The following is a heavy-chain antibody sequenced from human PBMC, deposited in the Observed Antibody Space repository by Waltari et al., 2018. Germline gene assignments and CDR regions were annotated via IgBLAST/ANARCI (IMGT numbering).Heavy chain of an antibody. CDR3: AKDRRGSRHLFDY. V-gene: IGHV3-23*01. CDR1: GFTFSSYA. D-gene: IGHD1-26*01. CDR2: ISGSGGST. J-gene: IGHJ4*02. Sequence: EVQLLESGGGLVQPGGSLRLSCAASGFTFSSYAMSWVRRAPGKGLEWVSAISGSGGSTYYADSVKGRFTISRDNSKNTLYLQMNSLRAEDTAVYYCAKDRRGSRHLFDYWGQGTLVTVSS.